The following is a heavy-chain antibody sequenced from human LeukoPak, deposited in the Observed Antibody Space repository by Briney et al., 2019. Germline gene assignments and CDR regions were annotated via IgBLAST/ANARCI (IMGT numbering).Heavy chain of an antibody. CDR1: GFSLSTSGVG. J-gene: IGHJ4*02. CDR3: AHYGDYRFLYYFDY. V-gene: IGHV2-5*01. Sequence: SGPTLVNPTQTLTLTCTFSGFSLSTSGVGVGWIRQPPGKALEWLALIYWNDDKLYSPSLKSRLTITKDTSNNQVVLTMTNMDPVDTATYYCAHYGDYRFLYYFDYWGQGTLVTVSP. CDR2: IYWNDDK. D-gene: IGHD4-17*01.